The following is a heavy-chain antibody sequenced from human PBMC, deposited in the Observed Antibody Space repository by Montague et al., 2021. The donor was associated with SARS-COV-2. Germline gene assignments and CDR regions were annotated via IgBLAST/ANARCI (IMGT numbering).Heavy chain of an antibody. V-gene: IGHV3-30-3*01. CDR1: GFTFSSYA. CDR3: AREDPSFDAFDI. CDR2: ISYDGSNK. Sequence: SLRLSCAASGFTFSSYAMHWVRQAPGKGLEWVAVISYDGSNKYYADSVKGRFTISRDNSKDTLYLQMNSLRAEDTAVYYCAREDPSFDAFDIWGQGTIVTVSS. J-gene: IGHJ3*02.